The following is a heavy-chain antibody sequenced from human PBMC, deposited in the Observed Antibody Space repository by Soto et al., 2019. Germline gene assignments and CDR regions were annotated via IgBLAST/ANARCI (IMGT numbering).Heavy chain of an antibody. J-gene: IGHJ6*02. CDR1: GYTFNGYY. V-gene: IGHV1-2*02. Sequence: VKVSCKASGYTFNGYYMHWVRQAPGQGLEWMGWINPNSGGTNYAQKFQGRVTMARDTSISTAYMELSRLRSDDTAVYYCARECSSTSCYTPYYYYAMDVWGQETTVAIYS. D-gene: IGHD2-2*02. CDR2: INPNSGGT. CDR3: ARECSSTSCYTPYYYYAMDV.